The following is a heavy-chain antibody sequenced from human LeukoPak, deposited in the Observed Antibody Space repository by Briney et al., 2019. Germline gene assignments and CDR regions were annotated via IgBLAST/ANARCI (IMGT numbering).Heavy chain of an antibody. Sequence: MTSQTLSLTCTVSGGSISSGDYYWSWIRQPPGKGLEWIGYIYYSGSTYYNPSLKSRVTISVDKSKNQFSLKLSSVTAADTAVYYCARGWSSSWRGIDYWGQGTLVTVSS. CDR3: ARGWSSSWRGIDY. CDR2: IYYSGST. J-gene: IGHJ4*02. V-gene: IGHV4-30-4*01. D-gene: IGHD6-13*01. CDR1: GGSISSGDYY.